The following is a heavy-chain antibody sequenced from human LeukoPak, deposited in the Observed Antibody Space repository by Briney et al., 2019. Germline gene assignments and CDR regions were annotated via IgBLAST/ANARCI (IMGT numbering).Heavy chain of an antibody. CDR3: ARGSMTTVVTENWFDP. CDR1: GGSISGYY. CDR2: IYYSGST. D-gene: IGHD4-23*01. Sequence: SETLSLTCTVSGGSISGYYWSWIRQPPGKGLEWIGFIYYSGSTKYNPSLKSRVTISVDTSKNQFSLKLTSVTAADTAVYYCARGSMTTVVTENWFDPWGQGTLVTVSS. V-gene: IGHV4-59*08. J-gene: IGHJ5*02.